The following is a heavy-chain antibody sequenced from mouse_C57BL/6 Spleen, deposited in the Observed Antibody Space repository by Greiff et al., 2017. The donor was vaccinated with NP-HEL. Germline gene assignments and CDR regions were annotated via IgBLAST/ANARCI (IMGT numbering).Heavy chain of an antibody. D-gene: IGHD2-1*01. J-gene: IGHJ3*01. CDR1: GYTFTSYW. CDR2: INPSNGGT. Sequence: QVQLKQSGTELVKPGASVKLSCKASGYTFTSYWMHWVKQRPGQGLEWIGNINPSNGGTNYNEKFKSKATLTVDKSSSTAYMQLSSLTSEDSAVYYCAREDGNYDAWFAYWGQGTLVTVSA. V-gene: IGHV1-53*01. CDR3: AREDGNYDAWFAY.